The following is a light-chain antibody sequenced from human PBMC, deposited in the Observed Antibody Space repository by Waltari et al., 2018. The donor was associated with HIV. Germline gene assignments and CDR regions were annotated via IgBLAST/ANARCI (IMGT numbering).Light chain of an antibody. Sequence: SSELTQPPSVSVPPGQTARITCSGDAMPNTSAYWYQPKPGQAPILIIYKDTERPSGIPERFSGSTAGTTVTLTISGVQAEDEADYHCQSADSSGAYWVFGGGTRLTVL. V-gene: IGLV3-25*03. J-gene: IGLJ3*02. CDR3: QSADSSGAYWV. CDR1: AMPNTS. CDR2: KDT.